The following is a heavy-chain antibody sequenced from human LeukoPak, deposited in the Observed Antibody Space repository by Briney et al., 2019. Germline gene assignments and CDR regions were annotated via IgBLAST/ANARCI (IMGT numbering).Heavy chain of an antibody. CDR2: ISNNGGYT. V-gene: IGHV3-23*01. Sequence: GRSLRLSCAASGFTFNYYGMHWVRQAPGKGLEWVSAISNNGGYTYYADSVQGRFTISRDNSKSTLCLQMNSLRAEDTAVYYCAKQLGYCSDGSCYFPYWGQGTLVTVSS. CDR3: AKQLGYCSDGSCYFPY. J-gene: IGHJ4*02. D-gene: IGHD2-15*01. CDR1: GFTFNYYG.